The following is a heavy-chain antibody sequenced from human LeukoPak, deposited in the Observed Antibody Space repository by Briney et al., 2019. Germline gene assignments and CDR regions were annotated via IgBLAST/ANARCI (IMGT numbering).Heavy chain of an antibody. D-gene: IGHD3-10*01. Sequence: PSETLSLTCAVSGGSISSGGYSWSWIRQPPGKGLEWIGYIYHSGSTYYNPSLKSRVTISVDRSKNQFSLKLSSVTAAGTAVYYCAREAAHRGVSGGWGRGALVTVSS. CDR1: GGSISSGGYS. J-gene: IGHJ4*02. V-gene: IGHV4-30-2*01. CDR3: AREAAHRGVSGG. CDR2: IYHSGST.